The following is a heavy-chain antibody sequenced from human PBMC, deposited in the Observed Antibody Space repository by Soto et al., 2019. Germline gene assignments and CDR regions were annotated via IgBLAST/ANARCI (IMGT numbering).Heavy chain of an antibody. Sequence: ASVKVSCKVSGYTLTELSMHWVRQAPGKGLEWMGGFDPEDGETIYAQKFQGRVTMTEDTSTDTAYMELSSLRSEDTAVYYCATPGIHGIQFEYWGQGTLVNVS. D-gene: IGHD1-20*01. CDR2: FDPEDGET. CDR1: GYTLTELS. V-gene: IGHV1-24*01. J-gene: IGHJ4*02. CDR3: ATPGIHGIQFEY.